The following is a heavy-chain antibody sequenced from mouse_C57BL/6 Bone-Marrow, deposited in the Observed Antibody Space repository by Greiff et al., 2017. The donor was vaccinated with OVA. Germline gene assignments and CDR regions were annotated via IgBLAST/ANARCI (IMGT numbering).Heavy chain of an antibody. CDR3: AIDYFDY. V-gene: IGHV5-17*01. CDR2: ISSGSSTI. Sequence: VQLQQSGGGLVKPGGSLKLSCAASGFTFSDYGMHWVRQAPEKGLEWVAYISSGSSTIYYADTVKGRFTISRDNAKNTLFLHMTSLRSEDTAMYYCAIDYFDYWGQGTTLTVSS. CDR1: GFTFSDYG. J-gene: IGHJ2*01.